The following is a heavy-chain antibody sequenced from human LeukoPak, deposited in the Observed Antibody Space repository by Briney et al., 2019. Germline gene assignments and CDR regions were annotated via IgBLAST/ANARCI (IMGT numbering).Heavy chain of an antibody. CDR2: ISSRSTI. CDR3: ARKSSGWSMYYFDY. D-gene: IGHD6-19*01. Sequence: GGSLRLSCAASGFTFSSYNMNWVRQAPGKGLEWVSHISSRSTIYYADSVKGRFTISRDNAKNSLYLQMNSLRAEDTAVYYCARKSSGWSMYYFDYWGQGTLVTVSS. CDR1: GFTFSSYN. J-gene: IGHJ4*02. V-gene: IGHV3-48*04.